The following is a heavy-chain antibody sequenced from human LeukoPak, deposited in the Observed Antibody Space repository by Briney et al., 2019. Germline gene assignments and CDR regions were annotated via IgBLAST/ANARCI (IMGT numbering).Heavy chain of an antibody. CDR3: ARELWSGYSSGWYSMPNWFDP. CDR2: IYHSGST. D-gene: IGHD6-19*01. CDR1: GGSISSGGYS. Sequence: SETLSLTCAVSGGSISSGGYSWSWIRQPPGKGLEWIGYIYHSGSTYYNPSLKSRVTISVDRSKNQFSLELSSVTAADTAVYYCARELWSGYSSGWYSMPNWFDPWGQGTLVTVSS. J-gene: IGHJ5*02. V-gene: IGHV4-30-2*01.